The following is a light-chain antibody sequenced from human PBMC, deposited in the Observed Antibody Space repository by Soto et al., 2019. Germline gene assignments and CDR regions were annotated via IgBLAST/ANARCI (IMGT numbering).Light chain of an antibody. J-gene: IGKJ4*01. CDR2: DAS. CDR3: QQRSNWPLT. Sequence: EIVLTQSPATLSLSPGERATLSCRASQSVSNYLAWYQQKPGQAPRLLMYDASNRATGIPARFSGSGSGTDFALNISSLEPEDFAVYYCQQRSNWPLTFGGGNKVEIK. V-gene: IGKV3-11*01. CDR1: QSVSNY.